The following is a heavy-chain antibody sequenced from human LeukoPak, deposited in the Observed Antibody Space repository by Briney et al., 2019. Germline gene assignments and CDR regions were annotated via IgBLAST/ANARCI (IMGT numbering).Heavy chain of an antibody. CDR1: GFTVSSNY. D-gene: IGHD5-12*01. CDR2: IYSDDST. Sequence: PGGSLRLSCAASGFTVSSNYMSWVRQAPGKGLEWVSVIYSDDSTYYADSVKGRFTISRHNSKNTLYLQMNSLRAEDTAVYYCARGGYSGYDRDAFDIWDQGTMVTVSS. V-gene: IGHV3-53*04. J-gene: IGHJ3*02. CDR3: ARGGYSGYDRDAFDI.